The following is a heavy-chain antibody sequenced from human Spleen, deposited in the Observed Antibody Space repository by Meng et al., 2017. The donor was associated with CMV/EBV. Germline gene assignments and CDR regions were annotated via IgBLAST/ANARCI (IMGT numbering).Heavy chain of an antibody. CDR3: ARGLGDSSHFDY. CDR2: IIPIFGTA. D-gene: IGHD6-19*01. V-gene: IGHV1-69*05. Sequence: CKASGGTFSSYDISWVRQAPGQGLEWMGGIIPIFGTANYAQKFQGRVTITTDESTSTAYMELSSLRSEDTAVYYCARGLGDSSHFDYWGQGTLVTVSS. CDR1: GGTFSSYD. J-gene: IGHJ4*02.